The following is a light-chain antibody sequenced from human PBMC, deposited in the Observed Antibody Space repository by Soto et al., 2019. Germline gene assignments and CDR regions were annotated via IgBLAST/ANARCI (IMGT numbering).Light chain of an antibody. CDR3: QQYKNWPRT. V-gene: IGKV3-15*01. Sequence: EIVMTQSPATLSVSSGERATLSCRASQSVSSNLAWHQQKPGQAPRLLIYGASTRATGIPARFSGSGSGTEFTLTISSLQSEDFAVYYCQQYKNWPRTFGQGTKVEIK. CDR2: GAS. CDR1: QSVSSN. J-gene: IGKJ1*01.